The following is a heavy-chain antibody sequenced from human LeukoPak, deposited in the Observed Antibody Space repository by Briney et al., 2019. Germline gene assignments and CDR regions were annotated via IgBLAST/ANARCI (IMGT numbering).Heavy chain of an antibody. CDR3: ARDMGVVPAAMSYFDY. V-gene: IGHV1-46*01. CDR1: GYTFTSYY. J-gene: IGHJ4*02. CDR2: INPSGGST. Sequence: ASVKVSCKASGYTFTSYYMHWVRQAPGQGLEWMGIINPSGGSTSYAQKFQGRVTMTRDTSTSTVYMELSSLRSEDTAVYYCARDMGVVPAAMSYFDYWGQGTLVTVSS. D-gene: IGHD2-2*01.